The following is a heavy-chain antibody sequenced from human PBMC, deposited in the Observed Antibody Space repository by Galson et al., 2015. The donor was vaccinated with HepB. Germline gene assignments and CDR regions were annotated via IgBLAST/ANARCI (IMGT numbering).Heavy chain of an antibody. Sequence: SLRLSCAASGFIVRTNYMSWVRQAPGKGLEWVSVIYSGGSTFYADSVKGRFTISRDNSKNTLYLQMNSLRAEDTAVYYCATDGGLVGTTGDLGLDVWGQGTTVTVSS. CDR3: ATDGGLVGTTGDLGLDV. CDR1: GFIVRTNY. D-gene: IGHD1-26*01. CDR2: IYSGGST. V-gene: IGHV3-66*01. J-gene: IGHJ6*02.